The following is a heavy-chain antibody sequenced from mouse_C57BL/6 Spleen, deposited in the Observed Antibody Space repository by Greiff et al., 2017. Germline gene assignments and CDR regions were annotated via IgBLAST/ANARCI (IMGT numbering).Heavy chain of an antibody. V-gene: IGHV2-2*01. J-gene: IGHJ3*01. CDR1: GFSLTSYG. CDR2: IWSGGST. Sequence: QVQLQQSGPGLVQPSQSLSITCTVSGFSLTSYGVHWVRQSPGKGLEWLGVIWSGGSTDYNAAFISGLSISKDNSKSQVFFKMNSLQADDTAIYYCARRDYDWFAYWGQGTLVTVSA. CDR3: ARRDYDWFAY. D-gene: IGHD2-4*01.